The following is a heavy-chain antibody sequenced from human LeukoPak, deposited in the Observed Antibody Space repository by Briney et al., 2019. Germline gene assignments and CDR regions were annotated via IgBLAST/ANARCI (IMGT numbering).Heavy chain of an antibody. Sequence: SETLSLTCTVSGGSISSSSYYWGWIRQPPGKGLEWIGSIYYSGSTYYNPSLKSRVTISVDTSKNQFSLKLSSVTAADTAVHYCVRRSSSSYNWFDPWGQGTLVTVSS. CDR1: GGSISSSSYY. D-gene: IGHD6-6*01. CDR3: VRRSSSSYNWFDP. V-gene: IGHV4-39*01. J-gene: IGHJ5*02. CDR2: IYYSGST.